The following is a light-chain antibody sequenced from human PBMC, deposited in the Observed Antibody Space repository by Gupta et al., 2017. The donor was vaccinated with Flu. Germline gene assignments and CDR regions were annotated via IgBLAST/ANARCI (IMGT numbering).Light chain of an antibody. J-gene: IGLJ2*01. CDR1: NLRRYY. CDR2: GKN. Sequence: SSELTQHPAVSVPLGQTVRITCHGDNLRRYYVTWYHQKPGPAPVVFIYGKNNRPSGIPDPFSGSHSDDTASLPITGTLAEDEADYHCSSRDLNSLVLFGGGTKLTVL. CDR3: SSRDLNSLVL. V-gene: IGLV3-19*01.